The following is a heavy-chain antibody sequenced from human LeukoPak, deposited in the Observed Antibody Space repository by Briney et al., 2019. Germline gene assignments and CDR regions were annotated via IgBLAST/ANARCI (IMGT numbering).Heavy chain of an antibody. CDR1: GFTFSSYA. J-gene: IGHJ6*03. CDR3: ARALNYYDSSGYYHSLMYYYYYMDV. Sequence: PGGSLRLSCAASGFTFSSYAMNWVRQAPGKGLEWVSSISSSSSYIYYADSVKGRFTISRDNAKNSLYLQMNSLRAEDTAVYYCARALNYYDSSGYYHSLMYYYYYMDVWGKGTTVTISS. CDR2: ISSSSSYI. V-gene: IGHV3-21*01. D-gene: IGHD3-22*01.